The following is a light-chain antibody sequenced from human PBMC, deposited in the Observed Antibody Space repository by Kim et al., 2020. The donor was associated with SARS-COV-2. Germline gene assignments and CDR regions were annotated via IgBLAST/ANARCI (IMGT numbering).Light chain of an antibody. Sequence: QSVLTQPPSVSAAPGQKVAIYCSGSSSNIGNGYVSWYQQLPGTAPKVLIYDNNKRPSGIPDRFSGSKSGTSATLGITGLQTGDEADYYCATWDSSLSVGVFGGGTQLTVL. CDR2: DNN. CDR3: ATWDSSLSVGV. V-gene: IGLV1-51*01. J-gene: IGLJ3*02. CDR1: SSNIGNGY.